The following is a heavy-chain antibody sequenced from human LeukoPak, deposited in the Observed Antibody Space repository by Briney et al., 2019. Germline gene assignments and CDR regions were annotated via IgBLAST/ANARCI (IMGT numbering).Heavy chain of an antibody. Sequence: GRSLRLSCAASGFTFSSYAMHWVRQAPGKGLEYVSAISSNGGSTYYANSVKGRFTISRDNSKNTLYLQMNSLRAEDTAVYYCAKDLRYYGSGGFGFDPWGQGTLVTVSS. J-gene: IGHJ5*02. CDR1: GFTFSSYA. D-gene: IGHD3-10*01. V-gene: IGHV3-64*01. CDR2: ISSNGGST. CDR3: AKDLRYYGSGGFGFDP.